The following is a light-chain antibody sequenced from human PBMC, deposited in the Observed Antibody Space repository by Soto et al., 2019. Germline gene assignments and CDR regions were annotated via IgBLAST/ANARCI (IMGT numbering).Light chain of an antibody. Sequence: EIVLTQSPGTPSLSPGERATLSCRASQSVSSNYLAWYQQKPGQAPRLLIYGASRRATGIPDRFSGSGSGTDFTLTISRLEPEDFAVYYCQQHGSSPPFTFGQGTKLEIK. J-gene: IGKJ2*01. V-gene: IGKV3-20*01. CDR2: GAS. CDR3: QQHGSSPPFT. CDR1: QSVSSNY.